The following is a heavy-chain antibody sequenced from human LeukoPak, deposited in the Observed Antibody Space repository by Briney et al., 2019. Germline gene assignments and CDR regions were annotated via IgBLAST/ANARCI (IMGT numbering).Heavy chain of an antibody. Sequence: SETLSLTCTVSGGSISSSSYYWGWIRQPPGKGLEWIGSIYYSGSTYYNPSLKNRVTISVDTSKNQFSLKLSSVTAADTAVYYCTRESTTFRGNWFDPWGQGTLVTVSS. CDR1: GGSISSSSYY. CDR3: TRESTTFRGNWFDP. V-gene: IGHV4-39*07. J-gene: IGHJ5*02. CDR2: IYYSGST. D-gene: IGHD1-1*01.